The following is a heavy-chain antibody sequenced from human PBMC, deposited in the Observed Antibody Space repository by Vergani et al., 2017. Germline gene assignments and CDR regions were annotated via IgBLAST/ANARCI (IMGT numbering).Heavy chain of an antibody. V-gene: IGHV3-11*04. CDR1: GFTFSDYY. D-gene: IGHD6-13*01. Sequence: QVELVESGGGLVKPGGSLRLSCAASGFTFSDYYMNWIRQAPGKGLEWVSYISVSTIYYADSVKGRFTISRDNAKNSLYLQMNSLRAVDTAVYYCAGDPSPGRSAAGYFDYWGQGTLVTVSS. CDR2: ISVSTI. CDR3: AGDPSPGRSAAGYFDY. J-gene: IGHJ4*02.